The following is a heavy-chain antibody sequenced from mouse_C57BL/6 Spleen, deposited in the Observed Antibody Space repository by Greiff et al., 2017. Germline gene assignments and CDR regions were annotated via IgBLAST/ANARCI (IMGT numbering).Heavy chain of an antibody. Sequence: QVQLKESGPGLVKPGASVKLSCKASGYTFTSYDINWVKQRPGQGLEWIGWIYPRDGSTKYNENFKGKATLTVDTSSSTAYMELHRLTSEDSAVYFCAMNYYGSSSWFAYWGQGTLVTVSA. CDR3: AMNYYGSSSWFAY. D-gene: IGHD1-1*01. V-gene: IGHV1-85*01. CDR1: GYTFTSYD. J-gene: IGHJ3*01. CDR2: IYPRDGST.